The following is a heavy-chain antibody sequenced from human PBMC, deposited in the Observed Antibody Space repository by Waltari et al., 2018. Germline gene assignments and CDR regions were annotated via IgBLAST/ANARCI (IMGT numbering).Heavy chain of an antibody. J-gene: IGHJ5*02. Sequence: QLQLRESGPGLVKPSEPLSLTCNVSGGSISTSSYHWGWVRQPPGKGLEWIGTIYDTGSAYYNPSLKSRITISVDPSKNQFSLRLTSVSATDTAIYYCVREAAGIFGLVTWGQGTLVTVSS. D-gene: IGHD3-3*01. CDR3: VREAAGIFGLVT. CDR2: IYDTGSA. CDR1: GGSISTSSYH. V-gene: IGHV4-39*01.